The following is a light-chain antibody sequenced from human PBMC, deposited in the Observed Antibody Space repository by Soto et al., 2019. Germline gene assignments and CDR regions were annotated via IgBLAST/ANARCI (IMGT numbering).Light chain of an antibody. CDR1: QSLSSLLGGGY. Sequence: EIVLTQSPVTLSLSPGERATLSCRASQSLSSLLGGGYLSWYQHKPGQAPRLLISDASSRATGIPARFNGSGSGTDFTLTISSLEPEDFGVYYCQQRTGSFGGGTKVDIK. V-gene: IGKV3D-20*02. CDR3: QQRTGS. J-gene: IGKJ4*01. CDR2: DAS.